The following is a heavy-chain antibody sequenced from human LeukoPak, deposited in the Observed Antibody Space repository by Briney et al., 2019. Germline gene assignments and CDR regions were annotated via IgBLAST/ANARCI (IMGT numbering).Heavy chain of an antibody. CDR2: MNPNSGNT. Sequence: GASVKVSCKASGYTFTNYDINWVRQATGQGLEWMGWMNPNSGNTGYTQKFQGRVTMTRNTSISTAYMELSSLRSEDTAVYYCAKTTVTTEGIDYWGQGTLVTVSS. CDR1: GYTFTNYD. V-gene: IGHV1-8*01. J-gene: IGHJ4*02. D-gene: IGHD4-17*01. CDR3: AKTTVTTEGIDY.